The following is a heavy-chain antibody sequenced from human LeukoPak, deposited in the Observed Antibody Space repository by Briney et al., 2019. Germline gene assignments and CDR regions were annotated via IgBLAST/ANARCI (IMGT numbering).Heavy chain of an antibody. V-gene: IGHV3-48*03. CDR2: ISSSGNTI. D-gene: IGHD2-15*01. CDR1: GFTFSSYE. J-gene: IGHJ3*02. Sequence: GGSLRLSCAASGFTFSSYEMNWVRQAPGKGLEWVSYISSSGNTIYYADSVKGRFTISRDNAKNTLNLQMNSLRAEDTAVYYCAKRGYCRGGTCFSHDAFDIWGQGTMVTVSS. CDR3: AKRGYCRGGTCFSHDAFDI.